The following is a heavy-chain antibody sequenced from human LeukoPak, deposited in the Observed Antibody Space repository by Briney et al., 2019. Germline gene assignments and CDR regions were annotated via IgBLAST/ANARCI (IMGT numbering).Heavy chain of an antibody. V-gene: IGHV3-21*01. D-gene: IGHD5-18*01. CDR2: ISSSSSYI. Sequence: GGSLRLSCAASGFTFSSYSMNWVRQAPGKGLEWVSSISSSSSYIYYADSVKGGFTISRDNAKNSLYLQMNSLRAEDTAVYYCARERIQLWLIEHAFGIWGQGTMVTVSS. CDR1: GFTFSSYS. CDR3: ARERIQLWLIEHAFGI. J-gene: IGHJ3*02.